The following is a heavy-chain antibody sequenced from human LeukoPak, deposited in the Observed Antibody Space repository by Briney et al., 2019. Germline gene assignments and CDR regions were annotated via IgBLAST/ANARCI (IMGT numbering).Heavy chain of an antibody. D-gene: IGHD2-21*01. CDR1: GFTFSSYS. CDR2: ISSSRSYI. V-gene: IGHV3-21*04. J-gene: IGHJ4*02. Sequence: PGGSLRLSCAASGFTFSSYSMNWVRQAPGKGLEWVSFISSSRSYIYYADSVKGRFTISRDNAKNSLYLQMNSLRAEDTAIYYCAKIPQVAPVSVPNFDHWGQGTLVTVSS. CDR3: AKIPQVAPVSVPNFDH.